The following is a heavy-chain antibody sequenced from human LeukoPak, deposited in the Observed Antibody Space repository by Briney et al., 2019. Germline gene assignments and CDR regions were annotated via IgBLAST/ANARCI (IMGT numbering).Heavy chain of an antibody. CDR1: GGSISSGSYY. Sequence: SETLSLTCTVSGGSISSGSYYWSWIRQPAGKGLEWIGRIYNSGSANYNPSLKSRVTISVDTSKNQLSLKLTSVTAADTAVYYCARSGTSSGYYYAYNYWGQGTLVTVSS. CDR3: ARSGTSSGYYYAYNY. D-gene: IGHD3-22*01. CDR2: IYNSGSA. J-gene: IGHJ4*02. V-gene: IGHV4-61*02.